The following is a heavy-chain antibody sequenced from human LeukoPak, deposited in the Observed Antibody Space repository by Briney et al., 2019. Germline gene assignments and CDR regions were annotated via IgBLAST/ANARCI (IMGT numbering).Heavy chain of an antibody. CDR3: ARGYSGSLD. CDR2: ISYDGSNK. CDR1: GFTFSSYA. D-gene: IGHD1-26*01. Sequence: GGSLRLSCAASGFTFSSYAMHWVRQAPGKGLEWVAVISYDGSNKYYADSVKGRFTISRDNSKNTLYLQMNSLRAEDTAVYYCARGYSGSLDWGQGTLVTVSS. V-gene: IGHV3-30-3*01. J-gene: IGHJ4*02.